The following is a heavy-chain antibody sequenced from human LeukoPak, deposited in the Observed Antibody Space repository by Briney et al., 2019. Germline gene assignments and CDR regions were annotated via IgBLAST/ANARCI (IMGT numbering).Heavy chain of an antibody. D-gene: IGHD2-21*02. J-gene: IGHJ4*02. Sequence: GGSLRLSCAVSGFTFSSYDMNWVRQAPGKGLDWVSSISSTSSYIYYADPVKGRFTISRDDAKNSLYLQMNSLRVEDTAVYYCTRDLTSWVVTATSSRWGQGTLVTVSS. V-gene: IGHV3-21*06. CDR1: GFTFSSYD. CDR3: TRDLTSWVVTATSSR. CDR2: ISSTSSYI.